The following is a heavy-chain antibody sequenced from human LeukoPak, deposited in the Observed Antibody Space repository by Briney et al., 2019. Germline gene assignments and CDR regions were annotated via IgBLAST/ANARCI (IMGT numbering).Heavy chain of an antibody. CDR2: INPNSGGT. J-gene: IGHJ4*02. Sequence: GASLKVSCMASGYTFTGYYMHWVRQAPGQGLEWMGWINPNSGGTNYAQKFQGRVTMTRDTSISTAYMELSRLRSDDTAVYYCARDARDGSGSYYRSYWGQGTLVTVSS. CDR1: GYTFTGYY. CDR3: ARDARDGSGSYYRSY. D-gene: IGHD3-10*01. V-gene: IGHV1-2*02.